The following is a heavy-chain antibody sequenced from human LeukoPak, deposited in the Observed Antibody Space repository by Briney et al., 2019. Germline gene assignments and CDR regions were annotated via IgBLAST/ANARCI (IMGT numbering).Heavy chain of an antibody. J-gene: IGHJ4*02. Sequence: PGRSLRLFCAASGFTFSSYDMHWVRQAPGKGLEWVAVISYDGSNKYYADSVKGRFTISRDNSKNTLYLQMNSLRAEDTAVYYCAKESILLWFGELFREQNYYFDYWGQGTLVTVSS. CDR2: ISYDGSNK. CDR1: GFTFSSYD. CDR3: AKESILLWFGELFREQNYYFDY. V-gene: IGHV3-30*18. D-gene: IGHD3-10*01.